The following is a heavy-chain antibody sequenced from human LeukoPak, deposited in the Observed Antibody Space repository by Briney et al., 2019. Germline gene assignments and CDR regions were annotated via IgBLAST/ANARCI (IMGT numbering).Heavy chain of an antibody. CDR2: IGTAGDI. J-gene: IGHJ2*01. V-gene: IGHV3-13*01. Sequence: GGSLRLSCAASGFTFSSYDMHWVRHAPGKGLEWVSGIGTAGDIYYPGSVKGRFTISRENAKNSLYLQVNSLRAGDTAVYYCARAEYSSTWYSRYFDLWGRGTLVTVSS. CDR1: GFTFSSYD. D-gene: IGHD6-13*01. CDR3: ARAEYSSTWYSRYFDL.